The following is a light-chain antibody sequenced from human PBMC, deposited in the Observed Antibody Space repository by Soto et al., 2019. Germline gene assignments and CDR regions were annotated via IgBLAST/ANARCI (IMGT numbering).Light chain of an antibody. CDR3: QQRSNWPFT. CDR1: QSVSSY. Sequence: EIVLTQSPATLSLSPGERATLSCRASQSVSSYLAWYQQKPGQAPRLLIYDASNRATGIPARFSGSGAGTVFTLTISSLEPEDVAVYYCQQRSNWPFTFGGGTKVEIK. V-gene: IGKV3-11*01. CDR2: DAS. J-gene: IGKJ4*01.